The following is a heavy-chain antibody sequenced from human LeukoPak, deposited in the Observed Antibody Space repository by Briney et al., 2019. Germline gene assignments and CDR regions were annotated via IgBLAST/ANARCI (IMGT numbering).Heavy chain of an antibody. CDR1: GFTFSSYD. J-gene: IGHJ4*02. Sequence: GRSLRLSCAASGFTFSSYDMHWVRQAPGKGLEWVAVIWYDGSNKYYADSVKGRFTISRDNSKNTLYLQMNSLRAEDTAVYYCARDPGRDSSGYYQYYFDYWGQGTLVTVSS. CDR3: ARDPGRDSSGYYQYYFDY. V-gene: IGHV3-33*01. CDR2: IWYDGSNK. D-gene: IGHD3-22*01.